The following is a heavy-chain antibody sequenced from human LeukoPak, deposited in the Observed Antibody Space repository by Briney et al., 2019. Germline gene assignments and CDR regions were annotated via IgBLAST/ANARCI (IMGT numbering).Heavy chain of an antibody. CDR3: ARGIKVWFGELLGGDFDI. CDR2: ISISGSNI. V-gene: IGHV3-11*04. D-gene: IGHD3-10*01. Sequence: KSGGSLRLSCAASGFRVSGYDLNWIRQAPGKGLEWIAYISISGSNIHYADSVRGRFTISRDNANNSLYLQLNSLRAEDTAVYYCARGIKVWFGELLGGDFDIWGQGTMVTVPS. J-gene: IGHJ3*02. CDR1: GFRVSGYD.